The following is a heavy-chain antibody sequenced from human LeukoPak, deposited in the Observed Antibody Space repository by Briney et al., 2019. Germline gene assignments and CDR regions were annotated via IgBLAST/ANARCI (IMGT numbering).Heavy chain of an antibody. J-gene: IGHJ4*02. CDR2: INHSGST. D-gene: IGHD5-12*01. V-gene: IGHV4-34*01. CDR1: GGSFSGYY. Sequence: SETLSLTCAVYGGSFSGYYWSWIRQPPGKGLEWIGEINHSGSTNYNPSLKSRVTMSVDTSKNQLSLKLSSVTAADTAVYYCARDGWFRGDIVATISWGQGTLVTVSP. CDR3: ARDGWFRGDIVATIS.